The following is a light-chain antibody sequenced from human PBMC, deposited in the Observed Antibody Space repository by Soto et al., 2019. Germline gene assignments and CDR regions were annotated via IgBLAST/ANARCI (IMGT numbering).Light chain of an antibody. V-gene: IGKV3-11*01. Sequence: EIVLTQSPATLSLSPGERATLSCRASQSVSSYLAWYQQKPGQAPRLLIYDASNRATGIPARFSGSGSGTDFTLTISSLEPEDFAVYYCQQRSTGATVGQGTRLEIK. CDR3: QQRSTGAT. J-gene: IGKJ5*01. CDR2: DAS. CDR1: QSVSSY.